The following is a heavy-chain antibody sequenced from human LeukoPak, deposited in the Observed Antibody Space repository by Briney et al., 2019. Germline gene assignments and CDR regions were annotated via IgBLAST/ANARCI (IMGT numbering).Heavy chain of an antibody. CDR2: IYPRDSDT. V-gene: IGHV5-51*01. Sequence: GESLKISCKASGYSFTTTTYWIGWVRQMPGKGLEWMGIIYPRDSDTRYSPSFQGQVTISADKYINTAYLQWSSLKASDTAMYYCARQVGGYSSSWFVWGQGTLVTVPS. D-gene: IGHD6-13*01. J-gene: IGHJ4*02. CDR1: GYSFTTTTYW. CDR3: ARQVGGYSSSWFV.